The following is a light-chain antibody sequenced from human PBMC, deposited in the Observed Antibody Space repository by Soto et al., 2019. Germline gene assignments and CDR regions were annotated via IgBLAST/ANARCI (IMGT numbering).Light chain of an antibody. CDR3: SAYTNIGTLV. CDR1: RDDVVGDND. CDR2: EVS. Sequence: QSALTQPASVCGSTGQSITISCTGTRDDVVGDNDVYWYQQYPGKAPKVRIYEVSYRASGVSNRFSGSRSGHTASLSISEFQAEDGADYYRSAYTNIGTLVLDGGNTL. V-gene: IGLV2-14*01. J-gene: IGLJ3*02.